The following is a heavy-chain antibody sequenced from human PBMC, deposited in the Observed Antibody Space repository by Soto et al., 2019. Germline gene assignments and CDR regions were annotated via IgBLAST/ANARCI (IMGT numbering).Heavy chain of an antibody. V-gene: IGHV3-74*01. CDR3: TRVGGSVSGMDV. CDR1: GFTYSIYW. CDR2: IDNAGSSA. J-gene: IGHJ6*02. Sequence: EVQLVESGGGLVQPGGSLRLSCAASGFTYSIYWMHWVLQAPGKGPVWVSRIDNAGSSARYADSVKGRFTISRDNAKNTVYLQMNSLRAEDTAVYYCTRVGGSVSGMDVWGQGTTVTVSS. D-gene: IGHD1-26*01.